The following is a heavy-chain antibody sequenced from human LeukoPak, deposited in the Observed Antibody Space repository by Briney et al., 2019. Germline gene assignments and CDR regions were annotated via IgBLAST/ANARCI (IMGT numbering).Heavy chain of an antibody. Sequence: GGSLRLSCAASGFPFSDYGMHWVRQAPGKGLEWVAIIWYDGSDKYYADSVKGRFAISRDNSKNTLYLQMNSLRAEDTAVYYCARARFCGYWGQGTLVTVSS. D-gene: IGHD2-21*01. J-gene: IGHJ4*02. CDR3: ARARFCGY. CDR1: GFPFSDYG. V-gene: IGHV3-33*01. CDR2: IWYDGSDK.